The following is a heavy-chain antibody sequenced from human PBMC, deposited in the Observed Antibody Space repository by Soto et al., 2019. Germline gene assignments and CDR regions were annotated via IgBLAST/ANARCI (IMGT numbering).Heavy chain of an antibody. D-gene: IGHD3-16*02. CDR3: ARDRTLSLPGPYYYGMDV. CDR2: IGTAGDT. J-gene: IGHJ6*02. V-gene: IGHV3-13*01. Sequence: GGSLRLSCAASGFTFSSYDMHWVRQATGKGLEWVSAIGTAGDTYYPGSVKGRFTISRENAKNSLYLQMNSLRAEDTAVYYCARDRTLSLPGPYYYGMDVWGQGTTVTVSS. CDR1: GFTFSSYD.